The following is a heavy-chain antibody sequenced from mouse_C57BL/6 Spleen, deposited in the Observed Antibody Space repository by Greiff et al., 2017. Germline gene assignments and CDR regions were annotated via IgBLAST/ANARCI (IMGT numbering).Heavy chain of an antibody. CDR3: ARDGTGTSFDY. J-gene: IGHJ2*01. V-gene: IGHV5-4*01. CDR1: GFTFSSYA. D-gene: IGHD4-1*01. Sequence: DVKLVESGGGLVKPGGSLKLSCAASGFTFSSYAMSWVRQTPEKRLEWVATISDGGSYTYYPDNVKGRFTISRDNAKNNLYLQMSHLKSEDTAMYYCARDGTGTSFDYWGQGTTLTVSS. CDR2: ISDGGSYT.